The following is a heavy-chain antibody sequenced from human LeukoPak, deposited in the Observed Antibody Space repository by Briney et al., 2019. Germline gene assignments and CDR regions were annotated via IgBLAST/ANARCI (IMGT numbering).Heavy chain of an antibody. CDR1: GLTLSNYW. CDR2: MNSDGSGT. D-gene: IGHD3-16*01. CDR3: AKGLAYRFLGVDY. J-gene: IGHJ4*02. Sequence: ETGGSLRLSCAASGLTLSNYWMHWVRQAPGKGLVWVSRMNSDGSGTSYADSVKGRFTISRDNAKNTLYLQMNSLRAEDTAVYYCAKGLAYRFLGVDYWGQGILVTVSS. V-gene: IGHV3-74*01.